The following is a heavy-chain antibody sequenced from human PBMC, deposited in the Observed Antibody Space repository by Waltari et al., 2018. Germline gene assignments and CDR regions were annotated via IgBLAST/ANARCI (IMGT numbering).Heavy chain of an antibody. CDR2: ISGSGGST. CDR3: AKGYYGSGSYYPT. J-gene: IGHJ5*02. Sequence: EVQLLESGGRLVQPGGSLRLSGAASGFTFSSSAMIWVRQAPGKGLEWVSAISGSGGSTYYADSVKGRFTISRDNSKNTLYLQMNSLRAEDTAVYYCAKGYYGSGSYYPTWGQGTLVTVSS. D-gene: IGHD3-10*01. V-gene: IGHV3-23*01. CDR1: GFTFSSSA.